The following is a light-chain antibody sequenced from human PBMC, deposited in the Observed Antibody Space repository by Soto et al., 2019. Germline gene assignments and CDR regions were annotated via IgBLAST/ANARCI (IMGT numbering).Light chain of an antibody. CDR2: VNS. J-gene: IGLJ1*01. Sequence: QSALTQPASVSGSPGQSITISCTGTSSDVGDYKYVSWYQQHPDKAPKLIIFVNSNRPSGVSNRFSGSKSGNTASLTISGLQAEDEADYYCSSYTSSDTPYVFGTGTKLTDL. V-gene: IGLV2-14*01. CDR3: SSYTSSDTPYV. CDR1: SSDVGDYKY.